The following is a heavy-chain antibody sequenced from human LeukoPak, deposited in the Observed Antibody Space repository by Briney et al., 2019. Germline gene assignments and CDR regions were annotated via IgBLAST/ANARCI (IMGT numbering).Heavy chain of an antibody. CDR3: AKDRFGSGSPNWFGP. Sequence: GGSLRLSCTASGFSFSNYAMSWVRQAPGKGLEWVAAISGSSGTIFYADSLKGRFTISRDNSKNTLFLNMTSLRADDTAVYFCAKDRFGSGSPNWFGPWGQGTLVTVSS. V-gene: IGHV3-23*01. CDR1: GFSFSNYA. CDR2: ISGSSGTI. D-gene: IGHD3-10*01. J-gene: IGHJ5*02.